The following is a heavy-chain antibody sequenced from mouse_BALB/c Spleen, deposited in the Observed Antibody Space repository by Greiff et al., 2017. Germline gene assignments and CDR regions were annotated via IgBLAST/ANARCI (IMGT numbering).Heavy chain of an antibody. D-gene: IGHD2-3*01. Sequence: EVKLMESGGGLVQPGGSLRLSCATSGFTFTAYYMSWVRQPPGKALEWLGFIRNKANGYTTEYSASVKGRFTISRDNSQSILYLQMNTLRAEDSATYYCARDMPHDGYYGGFAYWGQGTLVTVSA. J-gene: IGHJ3*01. V-gene: IGHV7-3*02. CDR2: IRNKANGYTT. CDR1: GFTFTAYY. CDR3: ARDMPHDGYYGGFAY.